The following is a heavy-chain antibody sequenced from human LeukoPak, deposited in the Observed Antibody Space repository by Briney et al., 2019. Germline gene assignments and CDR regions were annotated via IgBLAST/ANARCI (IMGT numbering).Heavy chain of an antibody. D-gene: IGHD3-16*01. CDR3: ARRGTYQNWFDP. CDR2: IKDDGSEK. Sequence: GGSLRLSCAASTFTFSSYWMSWVRQAPGKGLEWVATIKDDGSEKYYVDSVSGRFTISRDNAKNSLYLQMNSLRAEDTAVYYCARRGTYQNWFDPWGQGTLVIVSS. V-gene: IGHV3-7*01. J-gene: IGHJ5*02. CDR1: TFTFSSYW.